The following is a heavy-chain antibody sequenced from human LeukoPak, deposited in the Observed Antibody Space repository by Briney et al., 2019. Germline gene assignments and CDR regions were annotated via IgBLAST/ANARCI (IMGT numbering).Heavy chain of an antibody. J-gene: IGHJ4*02. V-gene: IGHV3-72*01. CDR1: GFTFSDHY. D-gene: IGHD1-26*01. Sequence: GGSLRLSCATSGFTFSDHYVDWVRQAPGKGLEWVGGSRNKAKSYTTDYSTSVKGRFLLSRDDSKNSVFLQMNSLRTEDTAVYYCVREGDEYLSGPFDSWGQGALVTVSS. CDR2: SRNKAKSYTT. CDR3: VREGDEYLSGPFDS.